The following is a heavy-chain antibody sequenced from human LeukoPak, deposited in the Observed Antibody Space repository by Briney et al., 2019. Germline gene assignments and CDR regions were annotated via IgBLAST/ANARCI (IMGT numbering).Heavy chain of an antibody. Sequence: ASVKVSCKASGYTFTSYDINWVRQATGQGLEWMGWMNPNSDNTGYAQKFQGRVTMTRNTSISTAYMELSSLRSEDTAVYYCARGLLRTPRFLEWLPIYYYYGMDVWGQGTTVTVSS. CDR1: GYTFTSYD. D-gene: IGHD3-3*01. J-gene: IGHJ6*02. V-gene: IGHV1-8*01. CDR2: MNPNSDNT. CDR3: ARGLLRTPRFLEWLPIYYYYGMDV.